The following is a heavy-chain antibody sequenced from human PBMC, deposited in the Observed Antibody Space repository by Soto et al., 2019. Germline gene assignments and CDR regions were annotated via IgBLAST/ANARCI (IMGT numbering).Heavy chain of an antibody. D-gene: IGHD6-19*01. V-gene: IGHV3-33*01. CDR1: GFTFSNYG. CDR2: IWYDGSNK. J-gene: IGHJ4*02. Sequence: QVQLVESGGGVVQPGTSLGLSCAASGFTFSNYGMHWVAKVPGKGLEWGAVIWYDGSNKYFADSVEGRFTISRDISKNTLYLQMNSLRAEDTAVYYCARERWRGVAGFDYWGQGTPVTVSS. CDR3: ARERWRGVAGFDY.